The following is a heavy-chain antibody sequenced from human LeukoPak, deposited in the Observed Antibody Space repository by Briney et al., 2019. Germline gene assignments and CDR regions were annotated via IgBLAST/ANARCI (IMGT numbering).Heavy chain of an antibody. D-gene: IGHD2-2*01. CDR2: INHSGST. Sequence: SETLSLTCAVYGGSFSGYHWSWIRQPPGKGLEWIGEINHSGSTNYNPSLKSRVTISEDTSKNQFSLKLSSVTAADTAVYYCARGGRGVPSVRRPKPGNCFDPWGQGTLVTVSS. V-gene: IGHV4-34*01. CDR1: GGSFSGYH. CDR3: ARGGRGVPSVRRPKPGNCFDP. J-gene: IGHJ5*02.